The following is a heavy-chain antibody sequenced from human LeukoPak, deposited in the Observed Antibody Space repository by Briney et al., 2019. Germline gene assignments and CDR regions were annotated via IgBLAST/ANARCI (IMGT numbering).Heavy chain of an antibody. CDR2: TYYRSQWYN. CDR3: ARAITARILDF. Sequence: KQSQTLSLTCAISGDSVSSNSGAWNWIRKSPARGLEWLGRTYYRSQWYNDYAVSVESRISINPDTSKNQVSLQLNSVTPEDTAVYYCARAITARILDFWGQGTLVTVSS. CDR1: GDSVSSNSGA. V-gene: IGHV6-1*01. D-gene: IGHD1-14*01. J-gene: IGHJ4*02.